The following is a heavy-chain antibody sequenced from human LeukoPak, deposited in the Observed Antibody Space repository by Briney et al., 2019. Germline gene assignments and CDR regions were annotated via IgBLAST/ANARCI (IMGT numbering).Heavy chain of an antibody. CDR3: ARDAGYGGNSDY. J-gene: IGHJ4*02. D-gene: IGHD4-23*01. CDR2: INGDASST. Sequence: PGGSLRLSCAASGLTLSGYWMHWVRQAPGKGLVWVSRINGDASSTSYADSVKGRFTISRDNAKNSLYLQMNSLRAEDTAVYYCARDAGYGGNSDYWGQGTLVTVSS. CDR1: GLTLSGYW. V-gene: IGHV3-74*01.